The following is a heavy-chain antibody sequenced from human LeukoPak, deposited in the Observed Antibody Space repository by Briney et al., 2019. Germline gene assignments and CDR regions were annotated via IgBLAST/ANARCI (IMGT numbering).Heavy chain of an antibody. V-gene: IGHV1-46*01. J-gene: IGHJ3*02. CDR2: INPSGGST. Sequence: ASVKVSCKASGYAFTSYYMHWVRQAPGRGLEWMGIINPSGGSTSYAQKFQGRVTITRNTSISTAYMELSSLRSEDTAVYYCARVLGSTVINSWEGDDAFDIWGQGTMVTVSS. D-gene: IGHD4-17*01. CDR1: GYAFTSYY. CDR3: ARVLGSTVINSWEGDDAFDI.